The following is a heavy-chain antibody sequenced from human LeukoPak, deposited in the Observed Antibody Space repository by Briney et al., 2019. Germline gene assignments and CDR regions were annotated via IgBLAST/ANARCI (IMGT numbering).Heavy chain of an antibody. Sequence: RSGGSLRLSCEASGFTFDDYGMSWVRQSTGKGLEWVSANTNWNGGSTGYADSVRGRFTISRDNAKNSLYLQMNSLRAEDTALYYCARCSRSSTDCYSAFDIWGQGTMVTVSS. V-gene: IGHV3-20*04. D-gene: IGHD2-2*02. CDR1: GFTFDDYG. J-gene: IGHJ3*02. CDR3: ARCSRSSTDCYSAFDI. CDR2: NTNWNGGST.